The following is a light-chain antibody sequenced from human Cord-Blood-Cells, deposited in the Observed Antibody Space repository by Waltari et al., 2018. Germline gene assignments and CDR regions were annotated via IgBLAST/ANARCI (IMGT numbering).Light chain of an antibody. V-gene: IGKV3D-7*01. J-gene: IGKJ4*01. CDR3: QQDYNLPLT. CDR1: QSVSSSY. CDR2: GAS. Sequence: EIVMTQSPATLSLSPGERATLSCRAIQSVSSSYLSWYQQKPGQAPRLLIYGASTRATGIPARFSGSGSGTDFTLTISSLQPEDFAVYYCQQDYNLPLTFGGGTKVEIK.